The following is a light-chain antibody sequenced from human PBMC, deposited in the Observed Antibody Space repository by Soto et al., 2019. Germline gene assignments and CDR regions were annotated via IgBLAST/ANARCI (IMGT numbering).Light chain of an antibody. Sequence: QSVLTQPPSASGSPGQSVTISCTGTSSDVGANNDYVSWYQQHPGKVPKLMIYEVSKRPPGVRDRFSGPKSGNTASLTVSGLQADDEADYYCSSYSGSDNFVFGTGTKVTVL. CDR1: SSDVGANNDY. V-gene: IGLV2-8*01. CDR3: SSYSGSDNFV. J-gene: IGLJ1*01. CDR2: EVS.